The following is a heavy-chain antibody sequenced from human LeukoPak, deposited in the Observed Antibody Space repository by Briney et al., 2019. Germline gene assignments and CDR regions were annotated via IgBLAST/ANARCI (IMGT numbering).Heavy chain of an antibody. Sequence: GASVKVSCKVSGYTLTELSMHCVRQAPGKGLEWMGGFDPEDGETIYAQKFQGRVTMTEDTSTDTAYMELSSLRSEDTAVYYCATDYDYVWGSYRYKGASAFDIWGQGTMVTVSS. D-gene: IGHD3-16*02. CDR3: ATDYDYVWGSYRYKGASAFDI. CDR2: FDPEDGET. J-gene: IGHJ3*02. V-gene: IGHV1-24*01. CDR1: GYTLTELS.